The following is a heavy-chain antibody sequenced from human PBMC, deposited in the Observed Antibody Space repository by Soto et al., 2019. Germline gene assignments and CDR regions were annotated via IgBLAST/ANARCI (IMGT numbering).Heavy chain of an antibody. CDR1: GGTFSTFG. Sequence: QVQLVQSGAEVKKTGSSVKVSCKTSGGTFSTFGISWVRQATGQGLEWMGGIIPFFGTAEYSQKFEDRITITADESTNTVYMDLRSLTSEDTAIYYCARTAPMDAGDKYYYDFWGQGALVTVSS. CDR3: ARTAPMDAGDKYYYDF. CDR2: IIPFFGTA. V-gene: IGHV1-69*01. D-gene: IGHD3-16*01. J-gene: IGHJ4*02.